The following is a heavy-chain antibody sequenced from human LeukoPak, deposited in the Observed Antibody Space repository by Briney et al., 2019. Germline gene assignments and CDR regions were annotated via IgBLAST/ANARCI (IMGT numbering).Heavy chain of an antibody. V-gene: IGHV4-61*02. CDR1: GGSISSGSYY. CDR2: IYISGST. CDR3: VTRYIVATPLDY. Sequence: SETLSLTCTVSGGSISSGSYYWSWIRQPAGKGLEWIGRIYISGSTNYNPSLKSRVTISVDTSKNQFSLKLSSVTAADTAVYYCVTRYIVATPLDYWGQGTLVTVSS. D-gene: IGHD5-12*01. J-gene: IGHJ4*02.